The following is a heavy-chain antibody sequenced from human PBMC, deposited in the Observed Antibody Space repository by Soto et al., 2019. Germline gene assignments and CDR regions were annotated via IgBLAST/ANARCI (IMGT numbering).Heavy chain of an antibody. V-gene: IGHV3-23*01. J-gene: IGHJ4*02. CDR3: AKGLTVTTEATDY. CDR2: ISGSGGST. D-gene: IGHD4-17*01. Sequence: QSGGSLRLSCAASGFTFSSYAMIWVRQAPGKGLEWVSAISGSGGSTYYADSVKGRFTISRDNSKNTLYLQMNSLRAEDTAVYYCAKGLTVTTEATDYWGQGTLVTVSS. CDR1: GFTFSSYA.